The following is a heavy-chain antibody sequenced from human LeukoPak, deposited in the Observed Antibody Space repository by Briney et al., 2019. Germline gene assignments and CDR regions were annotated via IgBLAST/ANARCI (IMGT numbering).Heavy chain of an antibody. CDR2: ISWNSDNI. V-gene: IGHV3-9*01. CDR3: VKVGRAYHSGAYDI. Sequence: GGSLRLSCGASGFTFDDFAMHWVRQPPGKGLEWVSGISWNSDNIGYADSVKGRFTISRDNAKNSLFLQMNSLRAEDTAFYYCVKVGRAYHSGAYDIWGQGAMVTVSS. D-gene: IGHD2-15*01. J-gene: IGHJ3*02. CDR1: GFTFDDFA.